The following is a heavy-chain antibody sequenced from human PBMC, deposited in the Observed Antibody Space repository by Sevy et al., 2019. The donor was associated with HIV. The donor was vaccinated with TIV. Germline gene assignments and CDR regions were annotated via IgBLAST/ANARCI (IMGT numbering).Heavy chain of an antibody. CDR1: GFTFSCCA. CDR3: AKFMSSSGWSKELSGYYFEY. D-gene: IGHD6-19*01. J-gene: IGHJ4*02. CDR2: ITSGAST. V-gene: IGHV3-23*01. Sequence: GGSLRLSCAASGFTFSCCAMSWVRQAPGKGLEWVSTITSGASTYYADSMKGRFTISRDNSKNTLYLQMNSLRAEDTALYYCAKFMSSSGWSKELSGYYFEYWGQGTLVTVSS.